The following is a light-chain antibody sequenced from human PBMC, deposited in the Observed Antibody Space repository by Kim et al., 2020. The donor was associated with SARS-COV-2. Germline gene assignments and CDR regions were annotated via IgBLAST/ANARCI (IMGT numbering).Light chain of an antibody. Sequence: QSALTQPRSVSGSPGQSVTISCTGTSSDVGGYNYVSWYQQHPDKAPKLMIYDVTKRPSGVPDLFSGSKSGNTASLTISGLQAEDEADYYCCSFAGTYTYVFGTGTEVTVL. CDR3: CSFAGTYTYV. V-gene: IGLV2-11*01. CDR2: DVT. J-gene: IGLJ1*01. CDR1: SSDVGGYNY.